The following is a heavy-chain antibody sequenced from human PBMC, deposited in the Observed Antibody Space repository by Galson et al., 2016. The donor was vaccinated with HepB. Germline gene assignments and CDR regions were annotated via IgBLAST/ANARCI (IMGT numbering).Heavy chain of an antibody. J-gene: IGHJ4*02. CDR2: ISGGGNNA. CDR3: ARDLSGPDF. CDR1: GFNFSNYA. Sequence: SLRLSCAASGFNFSNYAMSWVRQAPGKGLEWVSGISGGGNNAYYADSVKGRFTISRDNSNNTLYLQMNSLRAEDTAVYYCARDLSGPDFWGQGTLVTVSS. V-gene: IGHV3-23*01.